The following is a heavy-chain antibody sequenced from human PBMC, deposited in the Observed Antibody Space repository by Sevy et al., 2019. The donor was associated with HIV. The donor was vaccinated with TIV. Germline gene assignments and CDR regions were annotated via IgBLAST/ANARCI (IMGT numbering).Heavy chain of an antibody. J-gene: IGHJ4*02. D-gene: IGHD5-12*01. CDR2: ISAYNGNT. Sequence: ASVTVSCKASGYTFTSYGISWVRQAPGQGLEWMGWISAYNGNTNYAQKLQGRVTMTTDTSTSTAYMELRSLRSDDTAVYYCARDSRDGSEYDFDYWGQGTLVTVSS. CDR1: GYTFTSYG. CDR3: ARDSRDGSEYDFDY. V-gene: IGHV1-18*01.